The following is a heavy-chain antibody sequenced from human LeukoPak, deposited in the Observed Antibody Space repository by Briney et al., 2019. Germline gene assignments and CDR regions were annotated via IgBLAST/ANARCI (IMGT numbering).Heavy chain of an antibody. V-gene: IGHV3-23*01. J-gene: IGHJ4*02. Sequence: GSLRLSCAASGFTFSAYAMTWVRRAPGKGLEWVSTISDDSDSTYYADSVMGRFTISRDNSKNTLYLQMNSLRAEDTAAYFCAKARGYSYGDPFEYWGQGTPVTVSS. CDR2: ISDDSDST. CDR1: GFTFSAYA. D-gene: IGHD5-18*01. CDR3: AKARGYSYGDPFEY.